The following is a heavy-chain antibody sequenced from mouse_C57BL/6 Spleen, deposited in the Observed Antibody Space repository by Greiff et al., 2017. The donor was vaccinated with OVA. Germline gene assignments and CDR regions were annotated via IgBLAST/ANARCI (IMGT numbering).Heavy chain of an antibody. CDR3: ARLGLRQRDAMDY. V-gene: IGHV1-64*01. CDR2: IHPNSGST. CDR1: GYTFTSYW. J-gene: IGHJ4*01. D-gene: IGHD2-2*01. Sequence: VQLQQSGAELVKPGASVKLSCKASGYTFTSYWMHWVKQRPGQGLEWIGMIHPNSGSTNYNEKFKSKATLTVDKSSSTAYMQLSSLTSEDSAVYYCARLGLRQRDAMDYWGQGTSVTVSS.